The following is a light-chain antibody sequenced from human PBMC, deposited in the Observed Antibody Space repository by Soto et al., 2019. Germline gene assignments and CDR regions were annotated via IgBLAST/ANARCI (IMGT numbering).Light chain of an antibody. Sequence: DIQITHSPSAISASVVDRVTITFLASQAISHYLAWFHQRPGKVPKRLIYGASTLQSGVPSRFSGSGSGTEFTLTISSLQPEDFGTYYCLKHNTYPLSFGGGTKVDIK. J-gene: IGKJ4*01. CDR3: LKHNTYPLS. CDR2: GAS. CDR1: QAISHY. V-gene: IGKV1-17*03.